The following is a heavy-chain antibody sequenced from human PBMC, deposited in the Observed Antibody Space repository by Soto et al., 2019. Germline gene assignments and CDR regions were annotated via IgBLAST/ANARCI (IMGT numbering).Heavy chain of an antibody. CDR2: INPNSGGT. D-gene: IGHD3-10*01. J-gene: IGHJ6*02. Sequence: ASVKVSCKASGYTFTGYYMHWVRQAPGQGLEWTGWINPNSGGTNYAQKFQGWVTMTRDTSISTAYMELSRLRSDDTAVYYCARDGRFGEADYYYYGMDVWGQGTTVTASS. V-gene: IGHV1-2*04. CDR3: ARDGRFGEADYYYYGMDV. CDR1: GYTFTGYY.